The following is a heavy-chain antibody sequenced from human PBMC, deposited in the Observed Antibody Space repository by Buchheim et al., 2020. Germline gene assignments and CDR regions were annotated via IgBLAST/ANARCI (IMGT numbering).Heavy chain of an antibody. V-gene: IGHV4-4*02. CDR2: IYHSGST. D-gene: IGHD6-19*01. J-gene: IGHJ5*02. CDR3: ARDALIAVAGTSNWFDP. CDR1: GGSISSSNW. Sequence: QVQLQESGPGLVKPSGTLSLTCAVSGGSISSSNWWSWVRQPQGKGLEWIGEIYHSGSTNYNPSLKSRVTISVDTSKNQFSLKLSSVTAADTAVYYCARDALIAVAGTSNWFDPWGQGTL.